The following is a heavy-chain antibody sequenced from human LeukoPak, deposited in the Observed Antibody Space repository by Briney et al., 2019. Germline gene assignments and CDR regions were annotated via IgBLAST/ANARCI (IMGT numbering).Heavy chain of an antibody. Sequence: PGASVKVSCKASGYTFTGYYIHWVRQAPGQGLEWMGWIIPNSGATNYAQKFRGRVTMTRDTSISTAYMELSRLRSDDTAVYYCARDKVGDGYNKFDYWGQGTLVTVSS. J-gene: IGHJ4*02. D-gene: IGHD5-24*01. CDR2: IIPNSGAT. CDR3: ARDKVGDGYNKFDY. V-gene: IGHV1-2*02. CDR1: GYTFTGYY.